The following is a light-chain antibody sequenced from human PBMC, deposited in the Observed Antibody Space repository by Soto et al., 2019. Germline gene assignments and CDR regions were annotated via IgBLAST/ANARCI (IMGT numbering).Light chain of an antibody. V-gene: IGKV1-27*01. CDR3: QKYNSDPPFT. CDR1: QGISNY. J-gene: IGKJ3*01. CDR2: AAS. Sequence: DIQMTQSPSSLSASVGDRVTITCRASQGISNYLAWYQQKPGKVPKLLIYAASTLQSGVPSRFSGSGSGTDFTLTISSLQPEDVATYYGQKYNSDPPFTFGPGTKVDIK.